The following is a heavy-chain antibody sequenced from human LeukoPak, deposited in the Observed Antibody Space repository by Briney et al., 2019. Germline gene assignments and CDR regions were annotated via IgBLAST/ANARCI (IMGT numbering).Heavy chain of an antibody. D-gene: IGHD2-15*01. CDR2: INPNSGNR. Sequence: ASVKVSCKASGYTFTSLDINWVRQATGQGLEWMGWINPNSGNRGYAQQFQGRVTITRDTSISTAYMELTSLRSEDTAVYYCARVDGSPDYWGQGTLVTVSP. J-gene: IGHJ4*02. V-gene: IGHV1-8*03. CDR3: ARVDGSPDY. CDR1: GYTFTSLD.